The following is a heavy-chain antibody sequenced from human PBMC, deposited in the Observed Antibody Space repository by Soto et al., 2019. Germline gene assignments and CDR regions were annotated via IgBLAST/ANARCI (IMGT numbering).Heavy chain of an antibody. D-gene: IGHD3-10*01. CDR2: IYYSGST. CDR3: ARLWGWFGDY. Sequence: QVQLQESGPGLVKSSETLSLTCTVSGGSISSYYWSWIRQPPGKGLEWIGYIYYSGSTNYNPSLKSRVTISVDTSKNQFSLKLSSVTAADTAVYYCARLWGWFGDYWGQGTLVTVSS. J-gene: IGHJ4*02. CDR1: GGSISSYY. V-gene: IGHV4-59*08.